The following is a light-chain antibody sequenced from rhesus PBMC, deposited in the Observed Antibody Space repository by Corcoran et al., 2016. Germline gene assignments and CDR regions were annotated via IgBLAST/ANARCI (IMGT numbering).Light chain of an antibody. Sequence: DIQMTQSQSSLSASVGDRVTITCRASENVNNYLHWYQQKPGKAPKLLSYAASTLQSGVPSRFSGSGAGTDYTFTISSLQPEDVATYYCQHSYGTPFTFGPGTKLDIK. V-gene: IGKV1-74*01. CDR1: ENVNNY. J-gene: IGKJ3*01. CDR3: QHSYGTPFT. CDR2: AAS.